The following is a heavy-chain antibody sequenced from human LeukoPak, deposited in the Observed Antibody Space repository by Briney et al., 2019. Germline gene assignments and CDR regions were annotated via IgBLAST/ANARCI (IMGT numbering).Heavy chain of an antibody. CDR2: IKEDGSEK. CDR1: GFTFGRFW. V-gene: IGHV3-7*01. Sequence: GGSLRLSCAASGFTFGRFWMTWVRQAPGKGLEWVANIKEDGSEKYYVDSVKGRFTISRDNSKNTLYLQMNSLRAEDTAVYYCAKDFGSVTPFDYWGQGTLVTVSS. J-gene: IGHJ4*02. CDR3: AKDFGSVTPFDY. D-gene: IGHD4-17*01.